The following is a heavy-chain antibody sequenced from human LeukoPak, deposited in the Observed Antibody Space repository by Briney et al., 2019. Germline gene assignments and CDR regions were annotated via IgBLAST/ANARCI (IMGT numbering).Heavy chain of an antibody. CDR2: IYYSGST. D-gene: IGHD5-24*01. V-gene: IGHV4-39*01. J-gene: IGHJ5*02. CDR3: ARTGGRYGYNRNRFDP. CDR1: GGSISSSSSY. Sequence: SESLSLTCTVSGGSISSSSSYWGWLRQPPGKGLEWTGSIYYSGSTYYNPSLKSRVTISVDTSKNQFSLKLSSVTAADTAVYYCARTGGRYGYNRNRFDPWGQGTLVTVSS.